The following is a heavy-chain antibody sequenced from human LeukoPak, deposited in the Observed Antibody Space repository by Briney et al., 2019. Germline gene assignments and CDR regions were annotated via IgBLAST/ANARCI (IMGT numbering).Heavy chain of an antibody. CDR3: TLIAAAGSIDY. V-gene: IGHV3-15*01. CDR1: GFTFSNAW. Sequence: GGSLRLSCAGSGFTFSNAWMSWVRQAPGKGLEWVGRIKSKSDGGTTDYAAPVKGRFTISRDDSRNTLYLQMNSLKTEDTAVYYCTLIAAAGSIDYWGQGTLVTVSS. J-gene: IGHJ4*02. D-gene: IGHD6-13*01. CDR2: IKSKSDGGTT.